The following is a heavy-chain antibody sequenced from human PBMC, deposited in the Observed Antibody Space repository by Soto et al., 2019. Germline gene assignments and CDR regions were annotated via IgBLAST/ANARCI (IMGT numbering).Heavy chain of an antibody. D-gene: IGHD2-2*01. V-gene: IGHV4-34*01. Sequence: SETLSLTCAVYGGSFSGYYWSWIRQPPGKGLEWIGEINHSGSTNYNPSLKSRVTISVDTSKNQFSLKLSSVTAADTAVYYCARGRDIVVVQDDMIYYYYGMDVWGQGTTVTVSS. CDR2: INHSGST. CDR3: ARGRDIVVVQDDMIYYYYGMDV. CDR1: GGSFSGYY. J-gene: IGHJ6*02.